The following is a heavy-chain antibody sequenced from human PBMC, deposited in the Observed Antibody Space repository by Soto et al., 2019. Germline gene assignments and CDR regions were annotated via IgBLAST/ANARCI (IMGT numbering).Heavy chain of an antibody. D-gene: IGHD6-19*01. V-gene: IGHV3-48*02. CDR1: GFMFDSYA. CDR2: IRPGGGRM. CDR3: TKSADSAGWGVDF. J-gene: IGHJ4*02. Sequence: EVQLVESGGGLVQPGGSLRLSCVASGFMFDSYAMNWVRQAPGKGLEWVAYIRPGGGRMYYAESLKGRITISKDNARNSLSLQMNILSDEDTAVYYCTKSADSAGWGVDFWGQGTLVTVSS.